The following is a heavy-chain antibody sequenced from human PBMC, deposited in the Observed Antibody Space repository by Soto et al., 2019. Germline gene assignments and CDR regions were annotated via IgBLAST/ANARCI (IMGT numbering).Heavy chain of an antibody. CDR3: ARRGDFWSGTTQAGYYYGMDV. J-gene: IGHJ6*02. Sequence: GDSLKISCQASGYSFTGFWIGWVRQLPGKGLEWMGTIYPADSDTKYSPSFEGQVTISVDKSVNTAYLQWSTLKASDTATYYCARRGDFWSGTTQAGYYYGMDVWGQGTTVT. V-gene: IGHV5-51*01. D-gene: IGHD3-3*01. CDR1: GYSFTGFW. CDR2: IYPADSDT.